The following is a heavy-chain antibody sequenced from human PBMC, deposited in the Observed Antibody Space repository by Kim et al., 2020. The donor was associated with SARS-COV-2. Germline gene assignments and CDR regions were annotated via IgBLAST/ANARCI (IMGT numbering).Heavy chain of an antibody. J-gene: IGHJ4*02. D-gene: IGHD5-12*01. CDR2: IYYSGST. V-gene: IGHV4-31*03. CDR3: ARDVASVLDY. CDR1: GGSISSGGYY. Sequence: SETLSLTCTVSGGSISSGGYYWSWIRQHPGKGLEWIGYIYYSGSTYYNPSLKSRVTISVDTSKNQFSLKLSSVTAADTAVYYCARDVASVLDYWGQGTLVTVSS.